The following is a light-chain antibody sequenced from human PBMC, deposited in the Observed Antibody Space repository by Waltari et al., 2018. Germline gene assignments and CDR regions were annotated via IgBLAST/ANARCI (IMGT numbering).Light chain of an antibody. Sequence: DTVMTQSPDSLAVSLGERATINCKSIESLFYSPDNKSYLAWYQQKPGQPPQLLLSRASTRESGVPDRFSGSGSGTDFTLTISSLQAADVAVYFCQQYYSTPYTFGRGTRLEI. CDR1: ESLFYSPDNKSY. CDR2: RAS. J-gene: IGKJ2*01. CDR3: QQYYSTPYT. V-gene: IGKV4-1*01.